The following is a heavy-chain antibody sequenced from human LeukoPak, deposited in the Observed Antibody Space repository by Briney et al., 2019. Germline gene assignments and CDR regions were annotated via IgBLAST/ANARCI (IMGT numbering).Heavy chain of an antibody. CDR3: AKGAPRYCSGGSCYSDAFDI. CDR2: IKEDGSEK. Sequence: GGSLRLSCAASGFTFSSSWMSWVRQAPGKGLEWVVNIKEDGSEKYYVDSVKGRFTISRDNAKNSLYLQMNSLRAEDTAVYYCAKGAPRYCSGGSCYSDAFDIWGQGTMVTVSS. D-gene: IGHD2-15*01. J-gene: IGHJ3*02. V-gene: IGHV3-7*01. CDR1: GFTFSSSW.